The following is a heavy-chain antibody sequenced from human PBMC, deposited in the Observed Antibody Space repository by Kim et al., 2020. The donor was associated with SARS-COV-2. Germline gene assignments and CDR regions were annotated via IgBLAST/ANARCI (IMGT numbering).Heavy chain of an antibody. CDR1: GGSISSYY. CDR3: ARDQTTYYYDSSGYYYVGYYYYGMDV. J-gene: IGHJ6*02. Sequence: SETLSLTCTVSGGSISSYYWSWIRQPPGKGLEWIGYIYYSGSTNYNPSLKSRVTISVDTSKNQFSLKLSSVTAADTAVYYCARDQTTYYYDSSGYYYVGYYYYGMDVWGQGTTVTVSS. V-gene: IGHV4-59*13. CDR2: IYYSGST. D-gene: IGHD3-22*01.